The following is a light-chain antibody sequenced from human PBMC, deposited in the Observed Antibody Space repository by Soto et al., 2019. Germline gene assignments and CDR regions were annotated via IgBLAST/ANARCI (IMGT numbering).Light chain of an antibody. Sequence: QSALTQPRSVSGSPGQSVTISCTGTSSDVGGYNYVSWYQQHPGKAPKLMIYDVSKRPSGVPDRFSGSKSGNTASLTISGLQAEDEADYYCCSYAGIYPGFGGGTQLTVL. V-gene: IGLV2-11*01. CDR3: CSYAGIYPG. J-gene: IGLJ3*02. CDR2: DVS. CDR1: SSDVGGYNY.